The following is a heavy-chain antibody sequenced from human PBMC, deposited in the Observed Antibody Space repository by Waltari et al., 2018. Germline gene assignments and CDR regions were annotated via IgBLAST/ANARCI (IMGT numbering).Heavy chain of an antibody. D-gene: IGHD3-22*01. CDR1: GGTFRSYA. V-gene: IGHV1-69*12. Sequence: QVQLVQSGAAVKKPGSSVKVSCKASGGTFRSYAISWVRQAPGQGLEWMGGIIPIFGTANYAQKFQGRVTITADESTSTAYMELSSLRSEDTAVYYCASGTYYYDSSGYWPIDYWGQGTLVTVSS. J-gene: IGHJ4*02. CDR2: IIPIFGTA. CDR3: ASGTYYYDSSGYWPIDY.